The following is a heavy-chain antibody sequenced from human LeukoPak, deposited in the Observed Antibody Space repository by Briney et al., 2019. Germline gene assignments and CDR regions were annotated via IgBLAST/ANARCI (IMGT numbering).Heavy chain of an antibody. D-gene: IGHD3-10*01. J-gene: IGHJ3*02. CDR3: ARAMVRGVNDAFDI. CDR2: IYYSGST. V-gene: IGHV4-59*01. Sequence: SETLSLTCTVPGGSISSYYWSWIRQPPGKGLERTGYIYYSGSTYYNPSLKSRVIISVDTAKNQISLKLSSVTAADTAVYYCARAMVRGVNDAFDIWGQGTMVTVSS. CDR1: GGSISSYY.